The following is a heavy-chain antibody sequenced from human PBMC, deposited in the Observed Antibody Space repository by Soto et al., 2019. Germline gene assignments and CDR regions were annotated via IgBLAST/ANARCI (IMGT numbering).Heavy chain of an antibody. CDR1: GFTFDDYV. V-gene: IGHV3-9*01. J-gene: IGHJ3*02. CDR2: ISWNSGSI. Sequence: GGSLRLSCAASGFTFDDYVMHWVRQAPGKGLEWVSGISWNSGSIGYADSVKGRFTISRDNAKNSLYLQMNSLRAEDTALYYCAKDKSPYSSSSDAFDIWGQGTMVTVSS. CDR3: AKDKSPYSSSSDAFDI. D-gene: IGHD6-6*01.